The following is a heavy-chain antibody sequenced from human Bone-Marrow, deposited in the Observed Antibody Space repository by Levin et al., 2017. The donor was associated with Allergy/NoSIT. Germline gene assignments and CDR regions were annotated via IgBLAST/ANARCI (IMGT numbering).Heavy chain of an antibody. J-gene: IGHJ6*02. CDR2: MNPNSGNT. CDR3: ARSPAKVVVAATDYYGMDV. Sequence: KAGESLKISCKASGYTFTSYDINWVRQATGQGLEWMGWMNPNSGNTGYAQKFQGRVTMTRNTSISTAYMELSSLRSEDTAVYYCARSPAKVVVAATDYYGMDVWGQGTTVTVSS. V-gene: IGHV1-8*01. CDR1: GYTFTSYD. D-gene: IGHD2-15*01.